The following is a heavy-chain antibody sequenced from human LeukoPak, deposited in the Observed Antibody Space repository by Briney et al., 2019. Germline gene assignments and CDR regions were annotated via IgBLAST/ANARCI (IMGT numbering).Heavy chain of an antibody. V-gene: IGHV4-59*01. CDR1: GGSISSYY. CDR2: IYYSGST. D-gene: IGHD6-13*01. Sequence: SETLSLTCTVSGGSISSYYWSWIRQPPGKGLGWIGYIYYSGSTNYNPSLKSRVTISVDTSKNQFSLKLSSVTAADTAVYYCARVGRAAAATDHDAFDIWGQGTMVTVSS. J-gene: IGHJ3*02. CDR3: ARVGRAAAATDHDAFDI.